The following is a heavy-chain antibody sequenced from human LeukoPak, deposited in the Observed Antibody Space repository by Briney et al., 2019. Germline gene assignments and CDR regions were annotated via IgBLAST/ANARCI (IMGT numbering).Heavy chain of an antibody. J-gene: IGHJ5*02. D-gene: IGHD1-14*01. V-gene: IGHV1-46*01. CDR3: ARRVRKTFNWFDT. Sequence: GASVKVSCKASGYTFTSYYIHWVRQAPGQGLEWMGIINLGGGTTNYAQKFQGRVTMTRDTSTSTVYMELSSLRSEDTAVYYWARRVRKTFNWFDTWGQGTLVTVSS. CDR1: GYTFTSYY. CDR2: INLGGGTT.